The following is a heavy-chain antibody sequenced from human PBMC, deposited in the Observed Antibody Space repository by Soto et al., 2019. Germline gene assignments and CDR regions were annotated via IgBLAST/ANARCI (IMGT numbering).Heavy chain of an antibody. D-gene: IGHD1-1*01. J-gene: IGHJ6*03. CDR3: ARGQLDPDHYYYYYYMDV. CDR1: GGTFSSYT. V-gene: IGHV1-69*02. Sequence: QVQLVQSGAEVKKPGSSVKVSCKASGGTFSSYTISWVRQAPGQGLEWMGRIIPILGIANYAQKFQGRVTITADKSTSTAYMELSSLRSEDTAVYYCARGQLDPDHYYYYYYMDVWGKGTTVTVSS. CDR2: IIPILGIA.